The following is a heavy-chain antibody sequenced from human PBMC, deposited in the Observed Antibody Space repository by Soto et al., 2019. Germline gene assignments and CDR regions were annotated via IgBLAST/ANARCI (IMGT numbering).Heavy chain of an antibody. V-gene: IGHV1-69*13. CDR3: AQPYESSGYYYYYNSMNL. J-gene: IGHJ6*01. CDR2: ITPIFGTA. CDR1: GGTFSSYA. D-gene: IGHD3-22*01. Sequence: SVKVSCKASGGTFSSYAISWVRQAPGQGLEWMGGITPIFGTANYAQKFQGRVTITADESTSTAYTELSSLRSEDTAAYYCAQPYESSGYYYYYNSMNLWGQGTTVTVSS.